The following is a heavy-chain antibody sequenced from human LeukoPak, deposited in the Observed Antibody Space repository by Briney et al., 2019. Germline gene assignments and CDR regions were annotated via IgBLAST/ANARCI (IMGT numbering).Heavy chain of an antibody. Sequence: GASVKVSCKASGYTFSDYFMQWVRQAPGQGLEWLGWINPNSGGTNSAQKFQGRVTMTRDTSISTAYMELNSLTSDDTAVYFCARGRRRMAYEAFDIWGQGTLVTVSS. CDR1: GYTFSDYF. CDR3: ARGRRRMAYEAFDI. V-gene: IGHV1-2*02. J-gene: IGHJ3*02. CDR2: INPNSGGT. D-gene: IGHD5-24*01.